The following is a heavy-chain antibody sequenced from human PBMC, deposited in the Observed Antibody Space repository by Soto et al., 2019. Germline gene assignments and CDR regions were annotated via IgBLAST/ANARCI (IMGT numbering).Heavy chain of an antibody. D-gene: IGHD3-10*01. CDR1: GYTFTTYP. CDR3: ARKDYYQSGIYHLDY. CDR2: INPANGDR. J-gene: IGHJ4*02. V-gene: IGHV1-3*01. Sequence: ASVKVSCKASGYTFTTYPIHWVRQAPGQGLEWMGWINPANGDRDYLQKFQGRLAVSRDTSATTAYMELSSLTSEDTAVYYCARKDYYQSGIYHLDYWGQGTLVTVSS.